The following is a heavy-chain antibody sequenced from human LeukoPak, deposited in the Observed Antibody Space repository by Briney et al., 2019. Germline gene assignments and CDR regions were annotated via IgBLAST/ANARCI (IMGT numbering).Heavy chain of an antibody. V-gene: IGHV3-7*03. CDR2: IKQDGSEK. CDR1: GFTFSSYW. J-gene: IGHJ4*02. Sequence: GGSLRLSCAASGFTFSSYWMSWVRQAPGKGLEWVANIKQDGSEKYYVDSVKGRFTISRDNAKNSLYLQMNSLRAEDTAVYYCAKTRSSWNFDYWGQGTLVTVSS. CDR3: AKTRSSWNFDY. D-gene: IGHD6-13*01.